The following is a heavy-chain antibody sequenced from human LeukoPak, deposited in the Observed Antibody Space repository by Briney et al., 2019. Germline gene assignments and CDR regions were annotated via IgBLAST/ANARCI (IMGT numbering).Heavy chain of an antibody. CDR2: IYTSGST. J-gene: IGHJ6*02. Sequence: SETLSLTCTVSGGSISSYYWSWIRQPAGKGLEWIGRIYTSGSTNYNPSLKSRVTMSVDTSKNQFSLKLSSVTAADTAVYYCARSGRDYSNSPDYYYGMDVWGQGTTVTVSS. V-gene: IGHV4-4*07. CDR3: ARSGRDYSNSPDYYYGMDV. D-gene: IGHD4-11*01. CDR1: GGSISSYY.